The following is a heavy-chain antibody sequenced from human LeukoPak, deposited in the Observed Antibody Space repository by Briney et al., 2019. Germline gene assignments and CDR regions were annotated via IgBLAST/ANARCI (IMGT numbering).Heavy chain of an antibody. V-gene: IGHV3-9*01. CDR3: AKDRVPAAYYYYYGMDV. D-gene: IGHD2-2*01. CDR2: ISWNSGSI. Sequence: GRSLRLSCAASGFTFDDYAMHWVRQAPGKGLEWVSGISWNSGSIGYADSVKGRFTISRDNAKNSLYLQMNSLRAEDTALYYCAKDRVPAAYYYYYGMDVWGQGTTVTVSS. J-gene: IGHJ6*02. CDR1: GFTFDDYA.